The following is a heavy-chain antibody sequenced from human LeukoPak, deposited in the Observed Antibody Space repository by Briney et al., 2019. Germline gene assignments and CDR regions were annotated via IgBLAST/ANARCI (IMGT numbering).Heavy chain of an antibody. J-gene: IGHJ4*02. CDR3: AKIGSMVQGIITD. Sequence: GGSLRLSCAASGFTFSSYAMSWVRQAPGKGLEWVSAISASGGTTYYADSVKGRITISRDNSKNTLYLQMNSLGAEDTAVYYCAKIGSMVQGIITDWGQGTLVTVSS. CDR2: ISASGGTT. V-gene: IGHV3-23*01. D-gene: IGHD3-10*01. CDR1: GFTFSSYA.